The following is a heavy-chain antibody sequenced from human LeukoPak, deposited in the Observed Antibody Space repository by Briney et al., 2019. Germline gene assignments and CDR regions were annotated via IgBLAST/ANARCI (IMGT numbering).Heavy chain of an antibody. J-gene: IGHJ4*02. CDR1: GFTFSSYN. CDR2: ISGSGGST. V-gene: IGHV3-23*01. CDR3: AKDRYSSGWSSYY. Sequence: GGSLRLSCAASGFTFSSYNMSWVRQAPGKGLEWVSAISGSGGSTYYADSVKGRFTISRDNSKNTLYLQMNSLRAEDTAVYYCAKDRYSSGWSSYYWGQGTLVTVSS. D-gene: IGHD6-19*01.